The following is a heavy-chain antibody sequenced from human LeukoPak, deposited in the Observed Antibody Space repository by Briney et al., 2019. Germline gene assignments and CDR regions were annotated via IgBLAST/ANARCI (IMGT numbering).Heavy chain of an antibody. CDR1: GGTFSSYT. Sequence: GASVKVSCKASGGTFSSYTISWVRQAPGQGLEWMGRIIPILGIANYAQKFQGRVTITAEKSTSTAYMELSSLRSEDTAVYYCARGGYGYPFDYWGQGTLVTVSS. CDR3: ARGGYGYPFDY. V-gene: IGHV1-69*02. CDR2: IIPILGIA. J-gene: IGHJ4*02. D-gene: IGHD5-18*01.